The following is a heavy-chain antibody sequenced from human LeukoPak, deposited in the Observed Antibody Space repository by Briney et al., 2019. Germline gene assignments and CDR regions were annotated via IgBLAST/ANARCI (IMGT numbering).Heavy chain of an antibody. J-gene: IGHJ4*02. D-gene: IGHD1-26*01. V-gene: IGHV1-2*06. CDR1: GYTFSGDY. CDR3: ARDRNLYSGSFAS. CDR2: INPDSGGT. Sequence: ASVKVSCRASGYTFSGDYIHWVRQAPGQGLEWMGRINPDSGGTTYAQNLQSRVTMTRDTSIGTAYMELSRLTSDDSAFYYCARDRNLYSGSFASWGQGTLVTVSS.